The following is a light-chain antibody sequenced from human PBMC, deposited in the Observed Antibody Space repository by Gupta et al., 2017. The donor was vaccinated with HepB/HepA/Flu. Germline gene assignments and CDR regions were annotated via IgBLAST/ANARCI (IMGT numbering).Light chain of an antibody. V-gene: IGLV3-25*03. CDR1: ALPKQY. Sequence: SSELTQPPSVSVSQGQTARITCPGDALPKQYAYWYQQKPGQAPVLVIYKDSERPSGIPERFSGSSSGTTVTLTISGVQAEDEADYYCQSADSSGTLWVFGGGTKLTVL. CDR2: KDS. CDR3: QSADSSGTLWV. J-gene: IGLJ3*02.